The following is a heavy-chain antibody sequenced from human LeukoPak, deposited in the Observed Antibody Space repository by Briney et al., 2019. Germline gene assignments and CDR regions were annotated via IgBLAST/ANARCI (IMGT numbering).Heavy chain of an antibody. V-gene: IGHV3-23*01. D-gene: IGHD6-19*01. Sequence: GGSLRLSCAASGFTFSSYAMSWVGQAPGRGLEWVSAISGSGGSTYYADSVKGRFTISRDNSKNTLYLQMNSLRAEDTAVYYCAKGSPSAVAGPLPYYFDYWGQGTLVTVSS. CDR2: ISGSGGST. J-gene: IGHJ4*02. CDR1: GFTFSSYA. CDR3: AKGSPSAVAGPLPYYFDY.